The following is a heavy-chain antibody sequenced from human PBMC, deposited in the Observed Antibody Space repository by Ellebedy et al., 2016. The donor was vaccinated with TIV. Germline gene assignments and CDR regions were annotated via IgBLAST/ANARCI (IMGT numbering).Heavy chain of an antibody. CDR1: GFTFSSYA. CDR2: ISGSGTST. CDR3: ANFDDSSSYYNYGMDV. Sequence: GGSLRLSCAASGFTFSSYAMSWVRQAPGKGLEWVSAISGSGTSTYYADSVKGRFTISRDNSKNTLYLQMISLRAEDTAVYYCANFDDSSSYYNYGMDVWGQGTTVTVSS. J-gene: IGHJ6*02. D-gene: IGHD3-22*01. V-gene: IGHV3-23*01.